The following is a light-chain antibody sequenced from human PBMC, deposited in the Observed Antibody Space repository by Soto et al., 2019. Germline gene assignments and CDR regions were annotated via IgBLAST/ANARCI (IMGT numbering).Light chain of an antibody. J-gene: IGLJ1*01. CDR1: SSDIGGSKY. V-gene: IGLV2-14*01. CDR2: EVT. CDR3: SSKRSSDTLYV. Sequence: QSALTQPASLSGSPGQSITISCAGTSSDIGGSKYVSWYQQHPGKAPKLIIYEVTYRPSGVSARFSGSKSGNTASLTVSGLQAEDEADYYCSSKRSSDTLYVFGTGTKSPS.